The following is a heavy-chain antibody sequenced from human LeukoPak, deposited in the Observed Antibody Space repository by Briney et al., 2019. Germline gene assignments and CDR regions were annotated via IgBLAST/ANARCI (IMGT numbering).Heavy chain of an antibody. Sequence: PGGSLRLSCAASGFTVSSYAMSWVRQAPGKGLEWVSSISSSSSYIYYADSVKGRFTISRDNAKNSLYLQMNSLRAEDTAVYYCARDAYYDSSGYFDYWGQGTLVTVSS. CDR1: GFTVSSYA. J-gene: IGHJ4*02. CDR2: ISSSSSYI. V-gene: IGHV3-21*01. D-gene: IGHD3-22*01. CDR3: ARDAYYDSSGYFDY.